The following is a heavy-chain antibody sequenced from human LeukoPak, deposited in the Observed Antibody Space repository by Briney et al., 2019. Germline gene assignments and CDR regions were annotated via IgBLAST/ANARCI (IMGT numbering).Heavy chain of an antibody. CDR1: GFTFSSYG. D-gene: IGHD6-19*01. CDR3: ARDHQQWLPITSFDY. J-gene: IGHJ4*02. V-gene: IGHV3-33*01. CDR2: IWYDGSNK. Sequence: GGSLRLSCAASGFTFSSYGMHWVRQAPGKGLEWVAVIWYDGSNKYYADSVKGRFTISRDNSKNTLYLQMNSLRAEDTAVYYCARDHQQWLPITSFDYWGQGTLVTVSS.